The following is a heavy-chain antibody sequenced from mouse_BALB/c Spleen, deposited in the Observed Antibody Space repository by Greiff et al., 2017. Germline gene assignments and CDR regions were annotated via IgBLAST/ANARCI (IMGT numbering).Heavy chain of an antibody. CDR3: ARDYYGSSPFAY. CDR1: GYSITSGYY. CDR2: ISYDGSN. J-gene: IGHJ3*01. Sequence: LMESGPGLVKPSQSLSLTCSVTGYSITSGYYWNWIRQFPGNKLEWMGYISYDGSNNYNPSLKNRISITRDTSKNQFFLKLNSVTTEDTATYYCARDYYGSSPFAYWGQGTLVTVSA. V-gene: IGHV3-6*02. D-gene: IGHD1-1*01.